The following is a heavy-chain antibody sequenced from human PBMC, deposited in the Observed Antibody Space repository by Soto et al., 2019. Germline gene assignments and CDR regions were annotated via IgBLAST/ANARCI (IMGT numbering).Heavy chain of an antibody. D-gene: IGHD6-13*01. Sequence: GGSLRLSCAASGFTFSSYGMHWVRQAPGEGLEWVAVISYDGSNKYYTDSVKGRFTISRDNSKNTLYLQMNSLRAEDTAVYYCAKETPYGSSWSYYYYGMDVWGQGTTVTVSS. CDR2: ISYDGSNK. CDR3: AKETPYGSSWSYYYYGMDV. J-gene: IGHJ6*02. V-gene: IGHV3-30*18. CDR1: GFTFSSYG.